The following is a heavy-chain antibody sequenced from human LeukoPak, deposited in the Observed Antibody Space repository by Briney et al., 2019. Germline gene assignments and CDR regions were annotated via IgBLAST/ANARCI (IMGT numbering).Heavy chain of an antibody. D-gene: IGHD5-18*01. CDR3: ARDAVDTANAV. Sequence: GGSLRLSCASSGFTFSSYAMSWVRQAPGKGLEWVSAISGSGVSTYYADSVKGRFTISRDNAKNTLYLQMNSLRAEDTAVYYCARDAVDTANAVWGQGTTVTVSS. CDR1: GFTFSSYA. V-gene: IGHV3-23*01. CDR2: ISGSGVST. J-gene: IGHJ6*02.